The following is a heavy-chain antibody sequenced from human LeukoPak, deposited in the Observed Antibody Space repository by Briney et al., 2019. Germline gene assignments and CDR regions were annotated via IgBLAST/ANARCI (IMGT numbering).Heavy chain of an antibody. J-gene: IGHJ4*02. Sequence: GGSLRLSCAASGFTFSDYYMSWIRQAPGKGLEWVSYISSSGSTIYYADSVKGRFTISRDNSKNTLYLQMNSLRAEDTAVYYCARWQQLERYFDHWGQGTLVTVSS. V-gene: IGHV3-11*04. CDR3: ARWQQLERYFDH. CDR1: GFTFSDYY. CDR2: ISSSGSTI. D-gene: IGHD6-13*01.